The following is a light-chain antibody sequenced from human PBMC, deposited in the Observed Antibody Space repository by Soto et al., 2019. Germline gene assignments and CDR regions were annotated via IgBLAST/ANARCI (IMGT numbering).Light chain of an antibody. V-gene: IGLV2-14*01. Sequence: QSALTQPASVSGSTGQSITISCTGTSSDVGFYNYVSWYQQNPGKAPKLMIYEVRNRPSGVSNRFSGSKSGNTSSLTISGLQAEDEADYYCSSFTNTDTLVFGTGTKVTVL. CDR3: SSFTNTDTLV. J-gene: IGLJ1*01. CDR1: SSDVGFYNY. CDR2: EVR.